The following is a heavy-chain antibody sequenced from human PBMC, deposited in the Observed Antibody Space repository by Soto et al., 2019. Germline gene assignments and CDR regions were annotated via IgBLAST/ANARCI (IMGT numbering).Heavy chain of an antibody. Sequence: SVKVSCKASGGTFSSYAISWVRQAPGQGLEWMGGIIPIFGTANYAQKFQGRVTITADESTSTAYMELSSLRSEDTAVYYCATVTKGYCTGGSCYNWFDPWGQGTLVTVSS. CDR2: IIPIFGTA. CDR3: ATVTKGYCTGGSCYNWFDP. CDR1: GGTFSSYA. D-gene: IGHD2-15*01. J-gene: IGHJ5*02. V-gene: IGHV1-69*13.